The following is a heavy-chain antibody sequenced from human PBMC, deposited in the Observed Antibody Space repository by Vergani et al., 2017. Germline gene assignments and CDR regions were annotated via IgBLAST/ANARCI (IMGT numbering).Heavy chain of an antibody. D-gene: IGHD3-22*01. V-gene: IGHV3-30*04. J-gene: IGHJ4*02. CDR1: GFTFSSYA. CDR3: AGDVVVVITNPIY. CDR2: ISYDGSNK. Sequence: QVQLVESGGGVVQPGRSLRLSCAASGFTFSSYAMHWVRQAPGKGLEWVAVISYDGSNKYYADSVKGRFTISRDNSKNTLYLQMNSLRAEDTAVYYCAGDVVVVITNPIYWGQGTLVTVSS.